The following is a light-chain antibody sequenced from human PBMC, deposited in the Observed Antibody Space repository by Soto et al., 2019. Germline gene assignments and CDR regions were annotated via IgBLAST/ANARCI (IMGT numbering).Light chain of an antibody. CDR2: EDS. CDR1: SSDVGSYNL. CDR3: CSYAASSTYV. Sequence: LTQPASVSGSPGQSITISCTGTSSDVGSYNLVSWYQQHPGKAPKLIIYEDSKRPSGVSNRFSGSKSGNTASLTISGLQTEDEADYYCCSYAASSTYVFGTGTKVTVL. J-gene: IGLJ1*01. V-gene: IGLV2-23*01.